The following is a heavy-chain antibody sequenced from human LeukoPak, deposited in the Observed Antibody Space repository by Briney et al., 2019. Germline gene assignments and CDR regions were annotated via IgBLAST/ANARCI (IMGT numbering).Heavy chain of an antibody. CDR1: GYTFTSYA. CDR2: ISSYNHNT. V-gene: IGHV1-18*01. Sequence: ASVKVSCKASGYTFTSYAISWARQAPGQGLEWMGWISSYNHNTNYAQKLQGRVTLTTDTSTSTAYMELRSLRSDDTAVYYCARVKYDILTGYYFHFDYWGQGTLVTVST. J-gene: IGHJ4*02. CDR3: ARVKYDILTGYYFHFDY. D-gene: IGHD3-9*01.